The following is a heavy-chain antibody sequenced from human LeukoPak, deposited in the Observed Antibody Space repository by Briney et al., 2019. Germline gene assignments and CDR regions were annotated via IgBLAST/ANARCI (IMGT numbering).Heavy chain of an antibody. J-gene: IGHJ5*02. CDR1: GGSFSGDY. CDR3: ARGRTIIADYCSSTSCSHRRWFDP. V-gene: IGHV4-34*01. D-gene: IGHD2-2*01. CDR2: MTHSGSS. Sequence: SETLSLTCAVYGGSFSGDYWSWIRQPPGQGLEWMGEMTHSGSSNYNPYLKSRVTLSVDTSKNQFSLKLSSVTAADAAVYYCARGRTIIADYCSSTSCSHRRWFDPWGQGTLVTVSS.